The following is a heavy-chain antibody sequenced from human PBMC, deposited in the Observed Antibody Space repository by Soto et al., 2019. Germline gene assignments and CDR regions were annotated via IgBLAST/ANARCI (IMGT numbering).Heavy chain of an antibody. CDR1: GFKFEDYS. D-gene: IGHD4-17*01. J-gene: IGHJ5*02. CDR2: ISWDGSRT. CDR3: AAADYGDYPNWFAP. Sequence: GGSLRLSCATSGFKFEDYSMHWVRQAPGKGLEWVSLISWDGSRTNYADSVRGRFTISRDSSKNSLYLQMNSLRTEDSALYYCAAADYGDYPNWFAPWGQGTLVTVSS. V-gene: IGHV3-43*01.